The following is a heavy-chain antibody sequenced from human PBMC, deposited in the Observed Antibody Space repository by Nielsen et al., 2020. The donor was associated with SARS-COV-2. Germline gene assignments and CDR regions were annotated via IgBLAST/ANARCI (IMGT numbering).Heavy chain of an antibody. V-gene: IGHV1-18*01. J-gene: IGHJ5*02. D-gene: IGHD3-22*01. CDR1: GYTFTSYG. CDR3: ARGSDSSGYYGWFDP. Sequence: ASVKVSCKASGYTFTSYGISWVRQAPGQGLEWMGWISAYNGNTNYAQKLQGRVTMTTDTSTSTAYMELRSLRSDDTAVYYCARGSDSSGYYGWFDPWGQGTLVTVSS. CDR2: ISAYNGNT.